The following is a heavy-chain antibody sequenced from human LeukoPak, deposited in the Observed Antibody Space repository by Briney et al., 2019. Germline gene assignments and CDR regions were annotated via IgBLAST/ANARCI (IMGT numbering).Heavy chain of an antibody. Sequence: GGPLTHSYAPSVLNFSSYNMKLVRATPGQGLEWVSSISSGSSHIYYADSVKGRFTISRDNAKSSLYLQMNSLRAEDTAVYYCARDPYSGSYGADYYYYMDVWGKGTTVTISS. D-gene: IGHD1-26*01. CDR1: VLNFSSYN. CDR2: ISSGSSHI. CDR3: ARDPYSGSYGADYYYYMDV. J-gene: IGHJ6*03. V-gene: IGHV3-21*01.